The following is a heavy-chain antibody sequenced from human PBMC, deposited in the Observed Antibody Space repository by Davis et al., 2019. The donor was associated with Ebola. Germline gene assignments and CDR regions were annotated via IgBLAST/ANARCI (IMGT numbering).Heavy chain of an antibody. V-gene: IGHV3-7*03. CDR3: ARGGYCSGGSCHNWFDP. Sequence: GESLKISCAASGFTFSSYWMSWVRQAPGKGLEWVANIKQDGSEKYYVDSVKGRFTISRDNAKSSLYLQMNSLRAEDTAVYYCARGGYCSGGSCHNWFDPWGQGTLVTVSS. D-gene: IGHD2-15*01. CDR2: IKQDGSEK. CDR1: GFTFSSYW. J-gene: IGHJ5*02.